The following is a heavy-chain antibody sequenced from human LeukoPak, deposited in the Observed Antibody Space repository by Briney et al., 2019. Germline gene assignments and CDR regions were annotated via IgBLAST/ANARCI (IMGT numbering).Heavy chain of an antibody. D-gene: IGHD3-10*01. CDR3: ARALDYYYGSGSYQGYFDY. CDR2: IYYSGST. J-gene: IGHJ4*02. Sequence: SETLSLTCTVSGGPISSGGYYWSWIRQHPGKGLEWIGYIYYSGSTYYNPSLKSRVTISVDTSKNQFSLKLSSVTAADTAVYYCARALDYYYGSGSYQGYFDYWGQGTLVTVSS. V-gene: IGHV4-31*03. CDR1: GGPISSGGYY.